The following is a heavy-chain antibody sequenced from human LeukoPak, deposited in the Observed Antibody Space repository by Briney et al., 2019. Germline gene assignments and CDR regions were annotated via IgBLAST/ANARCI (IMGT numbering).Heavy chain of an antibody. CDR3: AKDSSEGSPDWLRHFDY. Sequence: GGSLRPSCAASGFTFSSYAMSWVRQAPGKGLEWVAVVSKDGGKKNYADSVKGRFTISRDISENMVYLHLNSLRTEDTAVYFCAKDSSEGSPDWLRHFDYWGQGTLVSVSS. CDR1: GFTFSSYA. V-gene: IGHV3-30*18. CDR2: VSKDGGKK. D-gene: IGHD5-12*01. J-gene: IGHJ4*02.